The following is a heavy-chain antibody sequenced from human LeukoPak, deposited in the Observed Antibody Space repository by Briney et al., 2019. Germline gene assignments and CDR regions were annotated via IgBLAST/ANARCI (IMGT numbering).Heavy chain of an antibody. CDR3: ANSRGRVVVAATSSDY. D-gene: IGHD2-15*01. J-gene: IGHJ4*02. V-gene: IGHV3-74*01. CDR1: GFTFNTYW. CDR2: INPDGSRA. Sequence: GGSLRLSCAASGFTFNTYWMDWVHQVPGKGLVWVSRINPDGSRADYADSVKGRFTISRDNSKNTLYLQMNSLRAEDTAVYYCANSRGRVVVAATSSDYWGQGTLVTVSS.